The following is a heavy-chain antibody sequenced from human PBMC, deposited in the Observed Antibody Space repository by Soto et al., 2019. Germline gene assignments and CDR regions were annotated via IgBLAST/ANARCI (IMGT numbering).Heavy chain of an antibody. D-gene: IGHD2-2*01. V-gene: IGHV4-34*01. CDR1: GGSFSGYY. Sequence: SETLSLTCAVYGGSFSGYYWSWIRQSPGKGLEWIGEINHRGSTKYNPSLKSRLTLSVDTSKNQFSLRLSSVTPADTAVYYCAREGPGTAYQLRLAYFDYWGQGTLVTVSS. J-gene: IGHJ4*02. CDR3: AREGPGTAYQLRLAYFDY. CDR2: INHRGST.